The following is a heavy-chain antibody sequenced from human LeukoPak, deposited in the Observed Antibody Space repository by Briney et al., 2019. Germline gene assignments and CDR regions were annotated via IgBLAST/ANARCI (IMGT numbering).Heavy chain of an antibody. CDR2: IKQDGSEA. D-gene: IGHD2-8*01. V-gene: IGHV3-7*01. J-gene: IGHJ6*03. Sequence: GGSLRLSCSASGFTFSSYWMTWVRQAPGKGLEWVANIKQDGSEAYYVDSVKGRFTVSRDSAKNSLYLQLNSLGAEDTAVYYCATRYCTIPACRASSYHCMDNWGKGTTVTVSS. CDR1: GFTFSSYW. CDR3: ATRYCTIPACRASSYHCMDN.